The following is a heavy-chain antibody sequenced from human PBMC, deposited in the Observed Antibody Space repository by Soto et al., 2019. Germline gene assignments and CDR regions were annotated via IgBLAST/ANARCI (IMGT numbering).Heavy chain of an antibody. D-gene: IGHD4-17*01. V-gene: IGHV3-23*01. CDR1: GVTFSSYA. Sequence: GGSLRLSCAASGVTFSSYAMSWVRQAPGKGLEWVSGISDSGAGTYYADSVKGRFTISRDNSKNTLYLQMNSLTAEDTAVYHCAKRTTLTTNRYFDPWGQGTLVTVSS. J-gene: IGHJ4*02. CDR3: AKRTTLTTNRYFDP. CDR2: ISDSGAGT.